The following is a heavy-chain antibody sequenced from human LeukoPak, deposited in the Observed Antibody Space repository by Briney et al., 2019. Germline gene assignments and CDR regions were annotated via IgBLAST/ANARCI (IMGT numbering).Heavy chain of an antibody. CDR3: ASYYYDSSGYYRPYWYFDL. J-gene: IGHJ2*01. V-gene: IGHV4-34*01. D-gene: IGHD3-22*01. Sequence: SEALSLTCAVYGGSLSGHYWSWIRQPPGKGLEWIGEINLSGSTNYKPSLKSRVTISVDTSKNQFSLKLSSVTAADTAVYYCASYYYDSSGYYRPYWYFDLWGRGTLVTVSS. CDR1: GGSLSGHY. CDR2: INLSGST.